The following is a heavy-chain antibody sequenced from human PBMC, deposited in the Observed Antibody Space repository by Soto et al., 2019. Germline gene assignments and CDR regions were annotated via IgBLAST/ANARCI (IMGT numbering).Heavy chain of an antibody. V-gene: IGHV4-31*03. CDR2: IYYSGST. CDR3: ARGRYCLTGRCFPNWFDS. Sequence: SETLSLTCTVSGGSISSGGYYWSWIRQHPGKGLEWIGYIYYSGSTYYNPSLKSRVTISVDTSKNQFSLKLSSVTAADTAVYFCARGRYCLTGRCFPNWFDSWGQGALVTVSS. D-gene: IGHD7-27*01. CDR1: GGSISSGGYY. J-gene: IGHJ5*01.